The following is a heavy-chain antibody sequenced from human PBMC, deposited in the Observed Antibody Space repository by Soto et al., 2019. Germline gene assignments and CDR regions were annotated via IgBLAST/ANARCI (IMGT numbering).Heavy chain of an antibody. CDR1: GGTFSSYA. D-gene: IGHD2-2*01. V-gene: IGHV1-69*13. CDR3: AIRTGQLAIISEFDGDWFFEV. J-gene: IGHJ2*01. Sequence: SVKVSCKASGGTFSSYAISWVRQAPGQGLEWMGGIIPIFGTANYAQKFQGRVTITADESTSTAYMELSSLRSDDTAVYYCAIRTGQLAIISEFDGDWFFEVWGRGTLVTVSS. CDR2: IIPIFGTA.